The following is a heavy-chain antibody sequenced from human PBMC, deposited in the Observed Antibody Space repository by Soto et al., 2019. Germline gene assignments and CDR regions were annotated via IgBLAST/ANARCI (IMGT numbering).Heavy chain of an antibody. CDR3: ARHGAAIWLGY. Sequence: PGESLKISCNTSGYTFSGHWMSWVRQVTGKGLQWMGNIDPSDSYINYNPAFRGHVTFSVDKSNSTAYLRWRSLGPSDTAIYYCARHGAAIWLGYWGQGTLVTVSS. J-gene: IGHJ4*02. CDR2: IDPSDSYI. V-gene: IGHV5-10-1*01. CDR1: GYTFSGHW. D-gene: IGHD6-19*01.